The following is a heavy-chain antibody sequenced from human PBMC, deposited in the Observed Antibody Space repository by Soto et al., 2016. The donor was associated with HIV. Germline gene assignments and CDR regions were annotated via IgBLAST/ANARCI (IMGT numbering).Heavy chain of an antibody. CDR2: ISSSSSTI. V-gene: IGHV3-48*04. D-gene: IGHD6-13*01. Sequence: EVQLVESGGGLVQPGGSLRLSCAASGFTFSSYSMNWVRQAPGKGLEWVSYISSSSSTIYYADSVKGRFTISRDNAKNSLYLQMNSLRAEDTAVYYCARVSSSFDYVGPGNPGHRLL. CDR1: GFTFSSYS. J-gene: IGHJ4*02. CDR3: ARVSSSFDY.